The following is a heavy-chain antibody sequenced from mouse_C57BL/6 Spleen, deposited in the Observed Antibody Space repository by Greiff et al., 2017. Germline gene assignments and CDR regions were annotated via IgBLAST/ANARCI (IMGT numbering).Heavy chain of an antibody. CDR2: IYPRCGDT. J-gene: IGHJ2*01. Sequence: QVQLQESGAELVRPGASVKLSCKASGYTFTSYGMSWVKQRPGQGLEWIGEIYPRCGDTYYNGKFKGKATLTADKSSSTAYMKRSSLTSEDAAVYFCARQNYCDYWGQGTTLTVSS. CDR1: GYTFTSYG. CDR3: ARQNYCDY. V-gene: IGHV1-81*01.